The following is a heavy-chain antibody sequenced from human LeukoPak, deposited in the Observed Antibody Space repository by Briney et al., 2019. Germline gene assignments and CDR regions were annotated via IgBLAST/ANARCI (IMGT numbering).Heavy chain of an antibody. Sequence: VASVSVSCTASGYTFTSYGISWVRQAPGQGLEWMGWISAYNGNTNYAQKLQGRVTMTTDTSTSTAYMELRSLTSDDTAVYYCARVDTARGSNYWGQGTLVTVSS. CDR2: ISAYNGNT. CDR3: ARVDTARGSNY. J-gene: IGHJ4*02. V-gene: IGHV1-18*01. CDR1: GYTFTSYG. D-gene: IGHD5-18*01.